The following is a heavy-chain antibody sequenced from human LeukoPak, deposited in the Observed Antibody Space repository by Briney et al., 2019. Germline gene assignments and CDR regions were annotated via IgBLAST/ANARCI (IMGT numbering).Heavy chain of an antibody. CDR3: AREGGGGYSKQ. CDR1: GFTFDDYG. Sequence: PGGSLRLSCAASGFTFDDYGMSWVRQAPGKGLEWVSVIYSGGSTYYADSVKGRFTISRGNSKNTLYLQMNSLRAEDTAVYYCAREGGGGYSKQGGRGTLVTVSS. D-gene: IGHD3-16*01. J-gene: IGHJ1*01. CDR2: IYSGGST. V-gene: IGHV3-66*01.